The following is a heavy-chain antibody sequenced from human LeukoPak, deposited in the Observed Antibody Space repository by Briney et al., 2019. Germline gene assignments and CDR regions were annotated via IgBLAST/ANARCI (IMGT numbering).Heavy chain of an antibody. Sequence: ASVKVSCKASGYTFTSYDINWVRQATGQGLEWMGWMNPNSGNTGYAQKFQGRVTMTRNTSISTAYMELSSLRFEDTAVYYCARASAIRYLSDYWGQGTLVTVPS. CDR1: GYTFTSYD. D-gene: IGHD2-2*02. J-gene: IGHJ4*02. V-gene: IGHV1-8*01. CDR2: MNPNSGNT. CDR3: ARASAIRYLSDY.